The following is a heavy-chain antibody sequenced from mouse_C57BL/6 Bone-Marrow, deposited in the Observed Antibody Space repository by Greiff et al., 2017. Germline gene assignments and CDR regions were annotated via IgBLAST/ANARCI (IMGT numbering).Heavy chain of an antibody. CDR1: GYTFTDYY. V-gene: IGHV1-26*01. J-gene: IGHJ1*03. CDR3: ARRRGGNYVDWYFDV. Sequence: EVQLQQSGPELVKPGASVKISCKASGYTFTDYYMNWVKQSHGKSLEWIGDINPNNGGTSYNQKFKGKATLTVDKSSSTAYMELRSLTSEDSAVYYWARRRGGNYVDWYFDVWGTGTTVTVSS. CDR2: INPNNGGT. D-gene: IGHD2-1*01.